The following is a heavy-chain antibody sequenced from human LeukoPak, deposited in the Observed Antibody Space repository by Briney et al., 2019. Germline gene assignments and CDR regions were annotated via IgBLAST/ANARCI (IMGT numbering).Heavy chain of an antibody. CDR2: ISGGGSST. J-gene: IGHJ6*02. CDR3: VPRSGGMDV. V-gene: IGHV3-23*01. CDR1: GFTFTSYA. Sequence: GGSLRLSCAASGFTFTSYAMSWVRQAPGKGLEWVSGISGGGSSTYYADSVKGRFTISRDNSKNTLYLQMNSLRAEDTAMYYCVPRSGGMDVWGQGTTVIVSS. D-gene: IGHD2-2*01.